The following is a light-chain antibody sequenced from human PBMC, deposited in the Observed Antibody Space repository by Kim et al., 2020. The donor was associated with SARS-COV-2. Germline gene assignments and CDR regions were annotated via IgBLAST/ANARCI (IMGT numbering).Light chain of an antibody. J-gene: IGKJ4*01. CDR3: QQYYRVPLT. CDR2: DAS. V-gene: IGKV1-33*01. Sequence: DIQMTQSPSSLSASVGDRVTITCQASQRIRHHLNWYLQKPGEAPKLLIYDASELGTGVPSRFSGSGSDTYFTFTVSSLQPEDIGTYYCQQYYRVPLTFGGGTKVDIK. CDR1: QRIRHH.